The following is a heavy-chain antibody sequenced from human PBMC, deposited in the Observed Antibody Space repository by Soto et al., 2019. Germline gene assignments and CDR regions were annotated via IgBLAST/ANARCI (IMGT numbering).Heavy chain of an antibody. CDR3: ARADPLWFGSHGAFDI. D-gene: IGHD3-10*01. J-gene: IGHJ3*02. CDR1: GFTFSSYD. CDR2: IATAGDT. V-gene: IGHV3-13*01. Sequence: GGSLSLSCAASGFTFSSYDMHWVRQATGKGLEWVSTIATAGDTYYPGSVKGRFTISRENAKNSLYLQMNSLRAEDTAVYYCARADPLWFGSHGAFDIWGQGTMVTVSS.